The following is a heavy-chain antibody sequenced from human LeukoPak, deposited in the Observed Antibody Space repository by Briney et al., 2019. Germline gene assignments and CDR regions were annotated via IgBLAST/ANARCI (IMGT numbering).Heavy chain of an antibody. Sequence: GGSLRLSCAASGFNFRSFIMNWVRQAPGKGLEWVSAISSSGAYIFYAASVKGRFTISRDNSRNTLYLQMDSLRAEDTAVYYCGSLDSREDSSSRWGPLDIWGQGTMVTVSS. D-gene: IGHD6-13*01. CDR3: GSLDSREDSSSRWGPLDI. CDR1: GFNFRSFI. V-gene: IGHV3-21*01. J-gene: IGHJ3*02. CDR2: ISSSGAYI.